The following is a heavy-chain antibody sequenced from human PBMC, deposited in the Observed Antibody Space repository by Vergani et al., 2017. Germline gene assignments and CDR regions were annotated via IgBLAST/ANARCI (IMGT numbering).Heavy chain of an antibody. Sequence: EVQLLESGGGLAQPGGSLRLSCAASGFTFRNYDMTWVRQAPGKGLEGVSSVSGSSATPYYADSVQGRFIISRDNSKNTLHLQMNSLRADDTAVYYCTKCSRGYTGYFFYYWGQGTLATVSS. V-gene: IGHV3-23*01. CDR2: VSGSSATP. D-gene: IGHD5-12*01. CDR1: GFTFRNYD. CDR3: TKCSRGYTGYFFYY. J-gene: IGHJ4*02.